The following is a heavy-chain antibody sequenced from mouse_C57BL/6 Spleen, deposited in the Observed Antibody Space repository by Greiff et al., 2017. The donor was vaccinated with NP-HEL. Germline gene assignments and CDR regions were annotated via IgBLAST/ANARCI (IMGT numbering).Heavy chain of an antibody. D-gene: IGHD1-1*01. V-gene: IGHV1-82*01. CDR3: AKGTSTVVATDY. J-gene: IGHJ2*01. CDR1: GYAFSSSW. CDR2: IYPGDGDT. Sequence: QVQLQQSGPELVKPGASVKISCKASGYAFSSSWMNWVKQRPGKGLEWIGRIYPGDGDTNYNGKFKGKATLTADKSSSTAYMQLSSLTSEDSAVYFGAKGTSTVVATDYWGQGTTLTVSS.